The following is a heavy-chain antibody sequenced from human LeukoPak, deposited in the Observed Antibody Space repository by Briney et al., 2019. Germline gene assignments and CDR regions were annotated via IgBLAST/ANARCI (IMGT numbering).Heavy chain of an antibody. CDR1: GFTFSSYA. V-gene: IGHV3-23*01. CDR2: ISGSGGST. J-gene: IGHJ6*02. D-gene: IGHD2-15*01. CDR3: AREREVVVAARGYYGMDV. Sequence: PGGSLRLSCAASGFTFSSYAMSWVRQAPGKGLEWVSTISGSGGSTYYADSVKGRFTISRDNSKNTLYLQMNSLRAEDTAVYYCAREREVVVAARGYYGMDVWGQGTTVTVSS.